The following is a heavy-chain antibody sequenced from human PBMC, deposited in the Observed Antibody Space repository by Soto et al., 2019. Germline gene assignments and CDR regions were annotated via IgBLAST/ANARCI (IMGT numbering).Heavy chain of an antibody. J-gene: IGHJ4*02. D-gene: IGHD4-17*01. V-gene: IGHV4-30-2*01. CDR2: IYHSGST. CDR3: ARGTTTVTTFDY. Sequence: QLQLQESGSGLVKPSQTLSLTCAVSGGSISSGGSSWSWIRQPPGKGLECIGYIYHSGSTYYNPSLKSRVTIAVDRSQNQLSLKLSSVTAADTAVDYCARGTTTVTTFDYWGQGTLVTVSS. CDR1: GGSISSGGSS.